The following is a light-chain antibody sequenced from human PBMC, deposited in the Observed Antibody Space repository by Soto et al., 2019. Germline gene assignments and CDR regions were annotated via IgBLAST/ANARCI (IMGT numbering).Light chain of an antibody. V-gene: IGLV2-23*01. CDR1: SSDVGSSNP. Sequence: QSALTQPASVSGSPGQSITISCAGTSSDVGSSNPVSWYQQHPGKAPKVMIYEGSERPSGVSNRFSGSKSGNTASLTISGLQAEDEADYYCCSFAGSDTDVFGTGTKLTVL. J-gene: IGLJ1*01. CDR2: EGS. CDR3: CSFAGSDTDV.